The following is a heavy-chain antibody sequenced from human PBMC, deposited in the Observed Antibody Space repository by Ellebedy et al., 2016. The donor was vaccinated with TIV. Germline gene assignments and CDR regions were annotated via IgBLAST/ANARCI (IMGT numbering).Heavy chain of an antibody. CDR1: GYTFSSYG. V-gene: IGHV3-48*01. D-gene: IGHD1-14*01. Sequence: GESLKISCAASGYTFSSYGTHWVRQAPGKGLEWISYISSTSGSKYYADSAKGRFTISRDNAKNSLYLQMNSLRAEDTAVYFCASSKPHYQYYGMNVWGQGTTVTVSS. CDR3: ASSKPHYQYYGMNV. CDR2: ISSTSGSK. J-gene: IGHJ6*02.